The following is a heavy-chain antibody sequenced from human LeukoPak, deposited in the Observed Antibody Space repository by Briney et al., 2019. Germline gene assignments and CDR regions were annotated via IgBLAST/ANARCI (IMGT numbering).Heavy chain of an antibody. Sequence: ASETLSLTCTVSGGSISSYSWSWIRQPAGKGLEWIGRIYTSGSTNYNPSLKSRVTMSVDTSKNQFSLKLSSVTAADTAVYYCARGAYGSTQPFDYWGQGTLVTVSS. CDR1: GGSISSYS. V-gene: IGHV4-4*07. CDR3: ARGAYGSTQPFDY. CDR2: IYTSGST. J-gene: IGHJ4*02. D-gene: IGHD3-22*01.